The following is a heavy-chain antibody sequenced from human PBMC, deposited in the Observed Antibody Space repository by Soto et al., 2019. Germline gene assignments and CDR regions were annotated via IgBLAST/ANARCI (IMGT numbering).Heavy chain of an antibody. Sequence: QVQRVQSGAEVREPGASVKVSCKASGYTFTNYGVSWVRQAPGQGLEWMGWIGGYKGNTNHAHKLQSRVTLATETSTGTAYMELRSLRTGDTAVYYCAPHQLQTGMPSGYWGQGALDTESS. D-gene: IGHD2-2*01. V-gene: IGHV1-18*01. CDR2: IGGYKGNT. CDR3: APHQLQTGMPSGY. CDR1: GYTFTNYG. J-gene: IGHJ4*02.